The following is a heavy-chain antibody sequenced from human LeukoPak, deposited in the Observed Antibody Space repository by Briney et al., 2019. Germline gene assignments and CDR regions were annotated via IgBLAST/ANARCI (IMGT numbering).Heavy chain of an antibody. D-gene: IGHD6-13*01. V-gene: IGHV4-30-2*01. Sequence: SSQTLSLTCTVSGGSISSGGYYWSWIRQPPGKGLEWIGYIYHSGSTYYNPSLKSQVTISVDRSKNQFSLKLSSVTAADTAVYYCARAGIAAAGYHLIYNWFDPWGQGTLVTVSS. J-gene: IGHJ5*02. CDR1: GGSISSGGYY. CDR3: ARAGIAAAGYHLIYNWFDP. CDR2: IYHSGST.